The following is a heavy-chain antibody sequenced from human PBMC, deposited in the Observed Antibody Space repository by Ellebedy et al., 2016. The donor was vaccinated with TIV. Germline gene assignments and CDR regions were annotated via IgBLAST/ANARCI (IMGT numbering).Heavy chain of an antibody. Sequence: ASVKVSXXASGYNLSNYGISWVRQAPGQGLEWMGWISAYNGNTNYAQKLQGRVTMTTDTSTSTAYMELRSLRSDDTAVYYCARGWERSSGWFDYFDYWGQGTLVTVSS. D-gene: IGHD6-19*01. V-gene: IGHV1-18*01. J-gene: IGHJ4*02. CDR2: ISAYNGNT. CDR1: GYNLSNYG. CDR3: ARGWERSSGWFDYFDY.